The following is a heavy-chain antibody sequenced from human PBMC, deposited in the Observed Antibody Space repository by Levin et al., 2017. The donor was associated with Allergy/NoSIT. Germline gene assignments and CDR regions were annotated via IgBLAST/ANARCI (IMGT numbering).Heavy chain of an antibody. CDR2: FDAEDDET. Sequence: ASVKVSCKVSGYSLTALSIDWVRQAPGKGLEWMGGFDAEDDETIYAQKFQGRLTMTEDTSTDTAYMELSSLTSEDTAVYFCATGVVLPNYFDYWGLGTLVTVSS. CDR3: ATGVVLPNYFDY. D-gene: IGHD3-3*01. CDR1: GYSLTALS. J-gene: IGHJ4*02. V-gene: IGHV1-24*01.